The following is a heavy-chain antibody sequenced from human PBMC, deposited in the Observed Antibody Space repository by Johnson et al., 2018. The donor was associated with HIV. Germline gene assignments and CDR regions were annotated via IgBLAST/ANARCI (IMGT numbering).Heavy chain of an antibody. D-gene: IGHD5-24*01. CDR3: AKGPLEAYDAFDI. CDR1: GFTVSSNY. Sequence: VQLVESGGGVVQPGGSLRLSCAASGFTVSSNYMSWVRQAPGKGLEWVSVFYSGGSTYYADSVKGRFTISRDNSKNTLYLQMNSQRAEDTAVYYCAKGPLEAYDAFDIWGQGTMVTVS. V-gene: IGHV3-66*02. CDR2: FYSGGST. J-gene: IGHJ3*02.